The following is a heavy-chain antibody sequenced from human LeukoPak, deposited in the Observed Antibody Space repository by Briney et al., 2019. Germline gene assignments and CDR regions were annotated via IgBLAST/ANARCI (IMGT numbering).Heavy chain of an antibody. CDR1: GFTFSSYA. J-gene: IGHJ4*02. Sequence: GGSLTLSCAASGFTFSSYAMIWVRQPPVKGLEGVSAISSSGGTTYYADSGKGRFTICRDNSKNALYLQMNSLRAEDTAVYYWAKDSGSASYYPRNLDYWGQGTLVTVSS. CDR3: AKDSGSASYYPRNLDY. CDR2: ISSSGGTT. V-gene: IGHV3-23*01. D-gene: IGHD3-10*01.